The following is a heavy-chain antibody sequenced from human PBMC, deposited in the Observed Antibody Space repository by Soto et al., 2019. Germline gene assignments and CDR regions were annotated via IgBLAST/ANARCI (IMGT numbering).Heavy chain of an antibody. Sequence: AASVKVSCKASGYTFTSYAMHWVRQAPGQRLEWMGWINAGNGNTKYSQKFQGRVTITRDTSASTAYTELSSLRSEDTAVYYCARDEQWLVPDFDYWGQGTLVTVSS. J-gene: IGHJ4*02. V-gene: IGHV1-3*01. CDR1: GYTFTSYA. CDR3: ARDEQWLVPDFDY. D-gene: IGHD6-19*01. CDR2: INAGNGNT.